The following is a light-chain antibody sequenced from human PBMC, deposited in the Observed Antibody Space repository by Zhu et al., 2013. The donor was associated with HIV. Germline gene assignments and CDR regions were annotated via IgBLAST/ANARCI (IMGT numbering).Light chain of an antibody. V-gene: IGLV2-14*01. Sequence: QSALTQPPSASGSPGQSVTISCTGTPTDVGGYSYVSWYQQHPGKAPKLMIYDVSNRPSGVSNRFSGSKSGNAASLTISGLQAEDEADYYCSSYTTSSTRVFGAGTKVTVL. CDR1: PTDVGGYSY. CDR3: SSYTTSSTRV. J-gene: IGLJ1*01. CDR2: DVS.